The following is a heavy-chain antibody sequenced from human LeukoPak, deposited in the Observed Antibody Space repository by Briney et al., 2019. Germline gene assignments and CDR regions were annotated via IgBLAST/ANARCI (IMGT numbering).Heavy chain of an antibody. CDR1: GFTFTDYA. D-gene: IGHD5-24*01. V-gene: IGHV3-23*01. Sequence: GGSLRLSCVASGFTFTDYAMTWVRQPPGRRLEWVSTITTTVGDTHYADSVKGRFTISRDNAKNSLYLQMNSLRAEDTAIYYCTRVGYIDEGIDYWGQGTLVTVSS. CDR3: TRVGYIDEGIDY. CDR2: ITTTVGDT. J-gene: IGHJ4*02.